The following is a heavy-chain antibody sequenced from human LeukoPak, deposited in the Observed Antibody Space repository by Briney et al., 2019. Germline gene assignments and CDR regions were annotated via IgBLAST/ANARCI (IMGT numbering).Heavy chain of an antibody. CDR2: INWNGGST. J-gene: IGHJ4*02. D-gene: IGHD6-6*01. V-gene: IGHV3-20*04. CDR1: GFTFDDYG. CDR3: ARDRRGYSSSSAQSGFD. Sequence: GGSLRLSCAASGFTFDDYGMSWVRQAPGKGLEWVSGINWNGGSTGYADSVKGRFTISRDNAKNSLYLQMNSLRAEDTALYYCARDRRGYSSSSAQSGFDWGQGTLVTVSS.